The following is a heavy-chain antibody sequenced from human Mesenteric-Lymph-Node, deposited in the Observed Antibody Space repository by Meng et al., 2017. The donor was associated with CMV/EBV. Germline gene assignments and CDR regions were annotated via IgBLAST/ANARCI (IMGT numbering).Heavy chain of an antibody. V-gene: IGHV3-23*01. CDR1: GFIFSGYA. J-gene: IGHJ4*02. CDR2: IIGSGAGA. D-gene: IGHD2-2*01. CDR3: ARVQRVVVKAFDY. Sequence: GGSLRLSCAASGFIFSGYAMSWVRQAPGQGLQWVSTIIGSGAGAYYADSVKGRFTISRDNAKNALYLQMNSLRAEDTALYYCARVQRVVVKAFDYWGQGTLVTVSS.